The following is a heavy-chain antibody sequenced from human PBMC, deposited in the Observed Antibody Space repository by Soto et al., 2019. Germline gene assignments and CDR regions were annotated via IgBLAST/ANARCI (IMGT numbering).Heavy chain of an antibody. CDR1: GYTFTSYY. V-gene: IGHV1-46*01. CDR3: AREGGFADYDRSGYYLHY. J-gene: IGHJ4*02. CDR2: INPSGGST. D-gene: IGHD3-22*01. Sequence: EASVKVSCKASGYTFTSYYMHWVRQAPGQGLEWMGIINPSGGSTSYAQKFQGRVTMTRDTSTSTVYMELSSLRSEDTAVYYCAREGGFADYDRSGYYLHYWGQGTLVTVSS.